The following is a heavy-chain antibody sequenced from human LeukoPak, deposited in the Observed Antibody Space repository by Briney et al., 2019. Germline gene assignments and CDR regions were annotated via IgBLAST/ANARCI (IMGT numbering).Heavy chain of an antibody. CDR2: IKQDGSEK. Sequence: PGGSLRLSCVASGFTFSSYWMSWVRQAPGKGLEWVANIKQDGSEKYYVDSVKGRFTISRDNAKNSLYLQMNSLRAEDTAVYYCAREKQATDAFDIWGQGTMVTVSS. J-gene: IGHJ3*02. CDR3: AREKQATDAFDI. D-gene: IGHD5-24*01. V-gene: IGHV3-7*01. CDR1: GFTFSSYW.